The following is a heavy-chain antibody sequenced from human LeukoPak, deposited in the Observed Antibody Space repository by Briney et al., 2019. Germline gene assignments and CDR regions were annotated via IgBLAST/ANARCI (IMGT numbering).Heavy chain of an antibody. Sequence: GGSLRLSCAASGFTFSSYSMNWVRQAPGTGLERVSYISSGSSYIFYADSVKGRFTISRDDAKNSLYLQMNSLRAEDTAVYYCASAYCGSTSCYQVADYWGQGILVTVSS. CDR3: ASAYCGSTSCYQVADY. CDR2: ISSGSSYI. V-gene: IGHV3-21*05. D-gene: IGHD2-2*01. J-gene: IGHJ4*02. CDR1: GFTFSSYS.